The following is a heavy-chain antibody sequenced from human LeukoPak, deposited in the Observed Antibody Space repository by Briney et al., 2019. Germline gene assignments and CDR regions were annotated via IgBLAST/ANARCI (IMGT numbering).Heavy chain of an antibody. D-gene: IGHD6-19*01. CDR1: GFTFSNYA. Sequence: GGSLRLSCAASGFTFSNYALIWVRQAPERGLQWVSAITGSGAGTYYEDSVKGRFTISRDNSKNMIYLEMSSLKAEDTAVYYCAKERSLEIAVAGTIFDYWGQGTLVTVSS. V-gene: IGHV3-23*01. J-gene: IGHJ4*02. CDR3: AKERSLEIAVAGTIFDY. CDR2: ITGSGAGT.